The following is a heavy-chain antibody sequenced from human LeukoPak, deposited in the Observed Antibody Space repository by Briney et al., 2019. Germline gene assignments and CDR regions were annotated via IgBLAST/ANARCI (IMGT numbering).Heavy chain of an antibody. D-gene: IGHD4-17*01. J-gene: IGHJ3*02. Sequence: SQTLSLTFAISGDSVSSNSGAWNWIRQSPSRGLVWLGRTYYRSKWYNDSAVSVKSRITINPDTSKNQFSLQLNSVTPEDTAVYYCARGPGLRMGAFDIWGQGTVVSVSS. CDR1: GDSVSSNSGA. V-gene: IGHV6-1*01. CDR3: ARGPGLRMGAFDI. CDR2: TYYRSKWYN.